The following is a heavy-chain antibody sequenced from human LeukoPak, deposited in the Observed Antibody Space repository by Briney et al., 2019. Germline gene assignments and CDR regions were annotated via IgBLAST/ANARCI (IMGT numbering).Heavy chain of an antibody. J-gene: IGHJ4*02. CDR3: ARRYYDILTGYSYFDY. Sequence: GESLKISCKGSGYSFTSYWIGWVRQVPGKGLEWMGIIYPGDSDTRYSPSFQGQVTISADKSISTAYLQWSRLKASDTAMYYCARRYYDILTGYSYFDYWGQGTLVTVSS. CDR2: IYPGDSDT. CDR1: GYSFTSYW. V-gene: IGHV5-51*01. D-gene: IGHD3-9*01.